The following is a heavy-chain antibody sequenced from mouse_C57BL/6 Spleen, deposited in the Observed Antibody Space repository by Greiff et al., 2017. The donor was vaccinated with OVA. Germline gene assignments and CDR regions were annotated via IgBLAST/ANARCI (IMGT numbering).Heavy chain of an antibody. D-gene: IGHD1-1*01. J-gene: IGHJ2*01. Sequence: QVQLQQSGAELVRPGASVKLSCKASGYTFTDYYINWVKQGPGQGLEWIARIYPGSGNTYYNEKFKGKATLTAEKSSSTAYMQLSSLTSEDSAVYFCASYGSSYFDYWGQGTTLTVSS. V-gene: IGHV1-76*01. CDR1: GYTFTDYY. CDR3: ASYGSSYFDY. CDR2: IYPGSGNT.